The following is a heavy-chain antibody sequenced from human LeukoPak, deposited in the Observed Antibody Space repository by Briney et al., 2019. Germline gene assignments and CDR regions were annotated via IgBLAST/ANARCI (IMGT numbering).Heavy chain of an antibody. Sequence: GESLKISCKGSGYNFISNWIAWVRQMPGKGLEWMGIIYPADSHTRYSPSFQGQVTISADKSISTAYLQWSSLEASDTAMYNCARTDCSSTDCYLFDYWGQGTVVTVSP. J-gene: IGHJ4*02. CDR1: GYNFISNW. CDR2: IYPADSHT. D-gene: IGHD2-2*01. CDR3: ARTDCSSTDCYLFDY. V-gene: IGHV5-51*01.